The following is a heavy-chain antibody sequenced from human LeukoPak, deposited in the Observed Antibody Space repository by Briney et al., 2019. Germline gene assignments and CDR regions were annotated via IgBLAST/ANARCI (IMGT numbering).Heavy chain of an antibody. D-gene: IGHD2-2*01. J-gene: IGHJ4*02. CDR2: INPKSGGT. V-gene: IGHV1-2*02. CDR3: VRGCSTTSCYAY. Sequence: ASVKVSCKASGYTFTDYYVHWVRQAPGQGLEWMGWINPKSGGTTYAQKFQGRVTMTGDTSISTAFMELSRLRSDDTAVYHCVRGCSTTSCYAYWGQGTLVTVSS. CDR1: GYTFTDYY.